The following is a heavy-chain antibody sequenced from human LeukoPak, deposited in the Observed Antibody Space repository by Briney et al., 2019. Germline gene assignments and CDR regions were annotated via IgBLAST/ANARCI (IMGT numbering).Heavy chain of an antibody. CDR3: ARVAHDSSWTPLGY. V-gene: IGHV3-33*01. CDR1: GFTFSSYG. D-gene: IGHD3-22*01. J-gene: IGHJ4*02. Sequence: GRSLRLSCAASGFTFSSYGMHWVRQAPGKGLEWVAVIWYDGSNKYYADSVKGRFTISRDNSKNTLYLQMNSLRAEDTAVYYCARVAHDSSWTPLGYWGQGTLVTVSS. CDR2: IWYDGSNK.